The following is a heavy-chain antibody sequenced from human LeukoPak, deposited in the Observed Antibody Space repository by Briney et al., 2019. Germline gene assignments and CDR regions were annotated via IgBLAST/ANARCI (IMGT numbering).Heavy chain of an antibody. J-gene: IGHJ4*02. Sequence: GGSLRLSCAASGFTFSSYAMHWVRQAPGKGLEWVAVISYDGSNKYCADSVKGRFTISRDNSKNTLYLQMNSLRAEDTAVYYCARGGSGSFLFDYWGQGTLVTVSS. CDR2: ISYDGSNK. CDR1: GFTFSSYA. V-gene: IGHV3-30-3*01. CDR3: ARGGSGSFLFDY. D-gene: IGHD1-26*01.